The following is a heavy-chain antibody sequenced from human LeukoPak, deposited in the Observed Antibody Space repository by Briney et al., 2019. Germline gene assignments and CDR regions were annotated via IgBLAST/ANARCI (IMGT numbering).Heavy chain of an antibody. Sequence: SETLSLTCAVYGGSFSDYSWSWIRQPPGKGLEWIGEINHSGGTNHNPSLMSRVIMSVDTSKNQFSLKLSSVTAADTAVYYCARDTVRYFDWHFDYWGQGTLVTVSS. CDR3: ARDTVRYFDWHFDY. CDR1: GGSFSDYS. J-gene: IGHJ4*02. CDR2: INHSGGT. D-gene: IGHD3-9*01. V-gene: IGHV4-34*01.